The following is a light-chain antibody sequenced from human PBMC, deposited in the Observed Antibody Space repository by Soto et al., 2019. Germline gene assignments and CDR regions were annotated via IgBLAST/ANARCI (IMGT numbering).Light chain of an antibody. CDR3: SSFTSRFTFV. CDR1: SSDVGGYNY. Sequence: QSVLTQPPSASGSPGQSLTISCTGTSSDVGGYNYVSWYQQHPGKAPKLMIYEVTKRPSDIPDRFSGSKSGNTASLTVSGLQAEDEADYYCSSFTSRFTFVFGTGTKVTVL. CDR2: EVT. J-gene: IGLJ1*01. V-gene: IGLV2-8*01.